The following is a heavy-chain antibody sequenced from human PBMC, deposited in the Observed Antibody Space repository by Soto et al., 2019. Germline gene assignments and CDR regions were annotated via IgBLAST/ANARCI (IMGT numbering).Heavy chain of an antibody. CDR1: GFTFSNAW. D-gene: IGHD3-22*01. V-gene: IGHV3-15*07. J-gene: IGHJ4*01. CDR2: VKSKNDGGTT. CDR3: TTDSYITSIIVRFDY. Sequence: GGSLRLSCAASGFTFSNAWINWVRQAPGKGLEWVGRVKSKNDGGTTDFDAPVKGRFAISRDDSKNMVYLEMNSLQTEDTAIYYCTTDSYITSIIVRFDYWGHGT.